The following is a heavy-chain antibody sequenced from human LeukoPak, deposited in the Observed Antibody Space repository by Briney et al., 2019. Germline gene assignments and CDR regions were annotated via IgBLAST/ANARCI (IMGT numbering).Heavy chain of an antibody. V-gene: IGHV4-34*01. CDR1: NGSFTENF. CDR2: VYHSGTT. CDR3: AREKFLGRLTRVLDT. J-gene: IGHJ5*02. D-gene: IGHD3-3*01. Sequence: PSETLSLTCVVNNGSFTENFWSWIHQPPGKGLEWIGEVYHSGTTNYNPSLKSRLSISADMSKKQFSLKLNSVTAADTAVYYCAREKFLGRLTRVLDTWGQGTLVTVSS.